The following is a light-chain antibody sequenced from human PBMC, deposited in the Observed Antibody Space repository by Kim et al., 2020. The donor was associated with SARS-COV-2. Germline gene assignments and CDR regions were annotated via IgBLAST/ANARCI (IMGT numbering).Light chain of an antibody. J-gene: IGKJ3*01. CDR1: QSVGRN. Sequence: APGASATLTGRASQSVGRNLACYQQNHGQPPRLVIYGASTRATGVPASFSGSGYGTEFTLTISSLQSEDFAFYYCQQYNNWPPRTFGPGTRVDIK. CDR2: GAS. CDR3: QQYNNWPPRT. V-gene: IGKV3-15*01.